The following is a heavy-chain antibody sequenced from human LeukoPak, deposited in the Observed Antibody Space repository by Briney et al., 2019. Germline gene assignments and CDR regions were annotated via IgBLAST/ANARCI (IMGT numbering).Heavy chain of an antibody. Sequence: PGGSLRISCAASGFTFSNAWMSRVRQAPGKGLEWVGRMKSKTDGGATDYAAPVKGRFTISRDDSKNTLYLQMSSLKTEDTAVYYCTTERGSASWYEYYFDYWGQGTLVTVSS. J-gene: IGHJ4*02. D-gene: IGHD6-13*01. V-gene: IGHV3-15*01. CDR3: TTERGSASWYEYYFDY. CDR2: MKSKTDGGAT. CDR1: GFTFSNAW.